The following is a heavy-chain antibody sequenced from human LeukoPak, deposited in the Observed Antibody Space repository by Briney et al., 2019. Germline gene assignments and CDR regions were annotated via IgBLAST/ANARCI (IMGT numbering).Heavy chain of an antibody. V-gene: IGHV3-21*01. Sequence: PGGSLRLSCAASGFTFSSYSMNWVRQAPGKGLEWVSSISSSSSYIYYADSVKGRFTISRDNAKNSLYLQMNSLRAEDTAVYYCATDHRQPSFGMDVWGQGTTVTVSS. CDR1: GFTFSSYS. J-gene: IGHJ6*02. CDR3: ATDHRQPSFGMDV. CDR2: ISSSSSYI. D-gene: IGHD3-3*01.